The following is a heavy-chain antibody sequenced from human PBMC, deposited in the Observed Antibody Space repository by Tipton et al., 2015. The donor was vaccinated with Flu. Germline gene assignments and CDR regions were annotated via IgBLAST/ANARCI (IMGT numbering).Heavy chain of an antibody. CDR3: ARGGQSSGWYRVPYWHFDL. V-gene: IGHV4-34*01. CDR1: GGSFTGYY. D-gene: IGHD6-19*01. Sequence: TLSLTCAVSGGSFTGYYWSWIRQPPGKGLEWIGEVNHSGSTNYNPSLKSRVTILTDTSENQFSLRLTSVTAADTAVYYCARGGQSSGWYRVPYWHFDLWGHGTLVTVSS. CDR2: VNHSGST. J-gene: IGHJ2*01.